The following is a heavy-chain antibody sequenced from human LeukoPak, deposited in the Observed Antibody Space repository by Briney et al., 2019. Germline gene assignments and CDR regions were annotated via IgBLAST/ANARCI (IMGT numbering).Heavy chain of an antibody. CDR3: AKDLEDIVVVPAALLFEF. Sequence: GGSLRLSCAASGFTFSSYAMSWVRQAPGKGLEWVSAISGSGGSTYYADSVKGRFTISRDNSKNTLYLEMNSLRAEDTAVYYRAKDLEDIVVVPAALLFEFWGQGTLVTVSS. D-gene: IGHD2-2*01. V-gene: IGHV3-23*01. CDR1: GFTFSSYA. CDR2: ISGSGGST. J-gene: IGHJ4*02.